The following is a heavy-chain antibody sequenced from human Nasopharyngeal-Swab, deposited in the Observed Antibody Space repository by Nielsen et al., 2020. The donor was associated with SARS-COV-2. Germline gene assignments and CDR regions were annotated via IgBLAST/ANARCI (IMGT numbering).Heavy chain of an antibody. D-gene: IGHD3-22*01. Sequence: ASVKVSCKASGYTFTGYYMHWVRQAPGQGLEWMGRINPNSGGTNYAQKFQGRVTMTRDTSISTAYMELSRLRSDDTAVYYCARGKPLYDSSGYYSDYWGQGTLVTVSS. V-gene: IGHV1-2*06. CDR2: INPNSGGT. CDR3: ARGKPLYDSSGYYSDY. CDR1: GYTFTGYY. J-gene: IGHJ4*02.